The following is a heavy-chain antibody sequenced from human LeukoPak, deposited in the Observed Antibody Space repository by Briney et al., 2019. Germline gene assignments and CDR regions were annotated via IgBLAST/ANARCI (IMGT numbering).Heavy chain of an antibody. V-gene: IGHV4-61*01. J-gene: IGHJ6*02. Sequence: SETLSLTCTVSGGSVSSGSYYWSWIRQPPGKGLEWIGYIYYSGSTNYNPSLKSRVTISVDTSKNQFSLKLSSVTAADTAVYYCARGATPVDYYYGMDAWGQGTTVTVSS. D-gene: IGHD1-26*01. CDR3: ARGATPVDYYYGMDA. CDR2: IYYSGST. CDR1: GGSVSSGSYY.